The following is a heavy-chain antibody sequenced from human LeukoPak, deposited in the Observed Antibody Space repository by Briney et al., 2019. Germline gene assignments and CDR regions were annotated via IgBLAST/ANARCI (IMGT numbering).Heavy chain of an antibody. Sequence: GRSLRLYCAASGFTFSSYAMHWVRQAPGKGLEWVAVISYDGSNKYYADSVKGRFTISRDNSKNTLYLQMNSLRAEDTAVYYCARDFPPYYDFWSGSYDYWGQGTLVTVSS. D-gene: IGHD3-3*01. V-gene: IGHV3-30*04. CDR2: ISYDGSNK. CDR1: GFTFSSYA. J-gene: IGHJ4*02. CDR3: ARDFPPYYDFWSGSYDY.